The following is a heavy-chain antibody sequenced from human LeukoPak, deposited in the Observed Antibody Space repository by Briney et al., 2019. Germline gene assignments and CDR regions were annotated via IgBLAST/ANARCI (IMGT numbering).Heavy chain of an antibody. D-gene: IGHD6-19*01. CDR1: GFTFSSYG. V-gene: IGHV3-30*02. Sequence: PGGSLRLSCAASGFTFSSYGMHWVRQAPGKGLEWVAFIRYDGSNKYYADSVKGRFTISRDNSKNTLYLQMNSLRAEDTAVYYCAKMHSSGWYPSPPGYWGQGTLVTVSS. CDR2: IRYDGSNK. CDR3: AKMHSSGWYPSPPGY. J-gene: IGHJ4*02.